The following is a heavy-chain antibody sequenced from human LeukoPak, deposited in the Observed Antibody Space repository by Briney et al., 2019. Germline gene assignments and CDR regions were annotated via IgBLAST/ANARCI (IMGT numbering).Heavy chain of an antibody. D-gene: IGHD4-17*01. V-gene: IGHV1-46*01. CDR3: ARDRNPGEASYYFDY. CDR2: INPSGGST. J-gene: IGHJ4*02. CDR1: GYTFTSYY. Sequence: ASVKVSCKASGYTFTSYYMHWVRQAPGQGLEWMGIINPSGGSTSYAQKFQGRVTMTRDMSTSTVYMELSSLRSEDTAVYYCARDRNPGEASYYFDYWGQGTLSPSPQ.